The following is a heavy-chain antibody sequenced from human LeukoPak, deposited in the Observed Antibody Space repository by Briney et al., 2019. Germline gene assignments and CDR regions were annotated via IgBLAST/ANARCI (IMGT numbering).Heavy chain of an antibody. CDR2: INPSGGST. CDR1: GYTFTSYY. V-gene: IGHV1-46*01. Sequence: ASVKVSCKASGYTFTSYYMHWVRQAPGQGLEWTGIINPSGGSTTNAQKFQGRVIMTRDMSTSTVYMELSSLRSEDTAVYFCARYGHSPFFDYWGQGTLVIVSS. J-gene: IGHJ4*02. CDR3: ARYGHSPFFDY. D-gene: IGHD4-17*01.